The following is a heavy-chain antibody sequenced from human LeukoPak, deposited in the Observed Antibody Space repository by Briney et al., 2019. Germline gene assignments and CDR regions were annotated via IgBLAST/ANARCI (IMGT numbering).Heavy chain of an antibody. D-gene: IGHD3-22*01. J-gene: IGHJ4*02. CDR3: ARSWGHYDSSGYPFDFDY. Sequence: SETLSLTCTVSGGSISSGGYYWSWIRQHPGKGLEWIGYLYYSGSTYYNPSLKSRVTISVETSKNQFSLKLSSVTAADTAVYYCARSWGHYDSSGYPFDFDYWGQGTLVTVSS. CDR1: GGSISSGGYY. V-gene: IGHV4-31*03. CDR2: LYYSGST.